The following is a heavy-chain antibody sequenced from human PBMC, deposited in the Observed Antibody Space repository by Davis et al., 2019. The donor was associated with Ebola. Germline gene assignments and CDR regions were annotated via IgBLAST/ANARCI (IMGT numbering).Heavy chain of an antibody. V-gene: IGHV1-69*13. D-gene: IGHD3-10*01. J-gene: IGHJ6*02. CDR3: ARDLSYSYYYHYYGMDV. CDR2: IIPIFGTA. Sequence: SVKVSCKASGGTFSSYAISWVRQAPGQGLEWMGEIIPIFGTANYAQKFQGRVTITADESTTTVYMELSRLRYDDTAVYHCARDLSYSYYYHYYGMDVWGQGTTVTVSS. CDR1: GGTFSSYA.